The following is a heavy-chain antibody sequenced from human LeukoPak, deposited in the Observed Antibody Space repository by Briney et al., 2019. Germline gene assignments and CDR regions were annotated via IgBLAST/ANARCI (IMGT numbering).Heavy chain of an antibody. V-gene: IGHV4-34*01. J-gene: IGHJ5*02. CDR2: INHSGST. CDR1: GGSFSGYY. D-gene: IGHD3-22*01. Sequence: PSETLSLTCAVYGGSFSGYYWSWIRQPPGKGLEWIGEINHSGSTNYNPSLKSRVTISVDTSKNQFSLKLSSVTAADTAVYYCARTKYYYDSSGHKNWFDPWGQGTLVTVSS. CDR3: ARTKYYYDSSGHKNWFDP.